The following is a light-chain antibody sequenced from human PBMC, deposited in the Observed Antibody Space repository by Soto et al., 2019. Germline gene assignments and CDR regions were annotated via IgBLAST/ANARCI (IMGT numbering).Light chain of an antibody. V-gene: IGKV1-5*01. Sequence: DIRMTQSPSTLCASVGDRVTITCRASQSIKNWLAWYQQKPGTAPKFLIYDASTLESGVPSRFSGSGSGTEFTLTISSLQADDFATYFCQQYDDYPLTFGGGTKVDIK. CDR1: QSIKNW. J-gene: IGKJ4*01. CDR2: DAS. CDR3: QQYDDYPLT.